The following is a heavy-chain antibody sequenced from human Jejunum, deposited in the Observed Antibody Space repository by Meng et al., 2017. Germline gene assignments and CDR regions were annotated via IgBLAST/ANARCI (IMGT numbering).Heavy chain of an antibody. J-gene: IGHJ4*02. CDR1: GDTLNTYN. CDR3: ARDNWGPDY. D-gene: IGHD7-27*01. V-gene: IGHV1-46*02. CDR2: INPSGSSA. Sequence: QVQLGQSGAEVKKPGASVKVSCKASGDTLNTYNMHWVRQAPGQGLEWMGIINPSGSSAAYAQSFQGRLTMTRDTSTSTLHMVLTSLQFEDTAMYYCARDNWGPDYWGQGTLVTVSS.